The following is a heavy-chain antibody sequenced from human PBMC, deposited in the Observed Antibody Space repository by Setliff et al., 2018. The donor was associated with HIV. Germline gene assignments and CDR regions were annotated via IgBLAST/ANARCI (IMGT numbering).Heavy chain of an antibody. V-gene: IGHV3-72*01. Sequence: GGSLRLSCVASGFIFSDHYMDWVRQAPGKGLEWVARIRNKVNSYSIEYVASVKGRFTISRDNAKNSLYLQMSSLRAEDTAVYYCARDPSAGANLYYYVDVWGKGTTVTVSS. J-gene: IGHJ6*03. CDR2: IRNKVNSYSI. D-gene: IGHD1-26*01. CDR1: GFIFSDHY. CDR3: ARDPSAGANLYYYVDV.